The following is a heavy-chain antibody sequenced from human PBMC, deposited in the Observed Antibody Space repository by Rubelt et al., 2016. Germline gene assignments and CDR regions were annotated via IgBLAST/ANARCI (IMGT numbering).Heavy chain of an antibody. J-gene: IGHJ5*02. CDR1: GGSFSGYY. CDR3: ARGLARAAAAPRRLWFDP. D-gene: IGHD6-13*01. CDR2: INHSGST. V-gene: IGHV4-34*01. Sequence: QVQLQQWGAGLLKPSETLSLTCAVYGGSFSGYYWSWIRQPPGQGLEWIGEINHSGSTNYNPSLKSRVTISVDPSKNRFSLKLSSVTAADTAVYYWARGLARAAAAPRRLWFDPWGQGTLVTVSS.